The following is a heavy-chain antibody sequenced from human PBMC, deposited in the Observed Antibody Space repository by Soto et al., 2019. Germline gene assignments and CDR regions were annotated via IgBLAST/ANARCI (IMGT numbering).Heavy chain of an antibody. D-gene: IGHD3-3*01. CDR1: GFTFSSYA. V-gene: IGHV3-23*01. Sequence: GGSLRLSCAASGFTFSSYAMSWVRQAPGKGLEWVSAISGSGGSTYYADSVKGRFTISRDNSKNTLYLQMNSLRAEDTAVYYCAKDSIFGVVIFVQPNFDYWGQGTLVTVSS. CDR2: ISGSGGST. J-gene: IGHJ4*02. CDR3: AKDSIFGVVIFVQPNFDY.